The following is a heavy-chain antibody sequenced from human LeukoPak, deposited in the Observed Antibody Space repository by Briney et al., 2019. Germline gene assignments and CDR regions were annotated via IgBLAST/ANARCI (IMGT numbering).Heavy chain of an antibody. J-gene: IGHJ4*02. V-gene: IGHV4-59*08. D-gene: IGHD3-3*01. CDR2: TYYSGST. CDR1: GGSISSYY. Sequence: SETLSLTCTVSGGSISSYYWSWIRQPPGKGLEWIGYTYYSGSTNYNPSLKSRVTISVDTSKNQFSLKLSSVTAADTAVYYCARLPNVLRFLEWSDYWGQGTLVTVSS. CDR3: ARLPNVLRFLEWSDY.